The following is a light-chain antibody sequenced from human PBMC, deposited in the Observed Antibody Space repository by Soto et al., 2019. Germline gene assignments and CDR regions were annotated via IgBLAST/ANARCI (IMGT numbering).Light chain of an antibody. CDR3: QQYNNWPQT. V-gene: IGKV3-15*01. Sequence: EIVMTQSPVTLSVSPGERATLSCRASQNISRSLAWYQQKPGQGPSLLIYGTSTRAGGVPARFSGGGSGTEFTLTISSLQSEDFAEYHCQQYNNWPQTFGQGTKVDIK. CDR1: QNISRS. J-gene: IGKJ1*01. CDR2: GTS.